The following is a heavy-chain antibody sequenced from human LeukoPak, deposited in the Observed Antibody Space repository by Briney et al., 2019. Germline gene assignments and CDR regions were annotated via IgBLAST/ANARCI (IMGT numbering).Heavy chain of an antibody. V-gene: IGHV1-18*01. J-gene: IGHJ5*02. CDR2: IIAYNGNT. CDR1: GYTFTSYG. CDR3: ARGLYVWGSYRLSWFDP. Sequence: GASVKVSCKASGYTFTSYGISWVRQAPGQGLEWMGWIIAYNGNTNYAQKLQGRVTMTTDTSTSTAYMELRSLRSDDTAVYYCARGLYVWGSYRLSWFDPWGQGTLVTVSS. D-gene: IGHD3-16*02.